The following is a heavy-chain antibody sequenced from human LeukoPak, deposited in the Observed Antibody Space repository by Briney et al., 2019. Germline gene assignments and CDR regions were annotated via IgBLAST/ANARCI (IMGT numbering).Heavy chain of an antibody. CDR3: AKAKKEGDAFDI. V-gene: IGHV3-7*01. Sequence: GGSLRLSCAASGFTFSSYWMSWVRQAPGKGLEWVANIKEDGSAKYYMDSVKGRFTISRDNAKNSLYLQMNSLRAEDTAVYYCAKAKKEGDAFDIWGQGTMVTVSS. J-gene: IGHJ3*02. CDR1: GFTFSSYW. CDR2: IKEDGSAK.